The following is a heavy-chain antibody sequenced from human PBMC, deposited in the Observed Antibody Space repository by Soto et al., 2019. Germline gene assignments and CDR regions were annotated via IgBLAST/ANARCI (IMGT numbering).Heavy chain of an antibody. CDR3: ARDSYGDYDGPPPHYMDV. CDR1: GFTFSSYG. Sequence: GSLRLSCAASGFTFSSYGMHWVRQAPGKGLEWVAVIWYDGSNKYYADSVKGRFTISRDNSKNTLYLQMNSLRAEDTAVYYCARDSYGDYDGPPPHYMDVWGKGTTVTVSS. V-gene: IGHV3-33*01. CDR2: IWYDGSNK. J-gene: IGHJ6*03. D-gene: IGHD4-17*01.